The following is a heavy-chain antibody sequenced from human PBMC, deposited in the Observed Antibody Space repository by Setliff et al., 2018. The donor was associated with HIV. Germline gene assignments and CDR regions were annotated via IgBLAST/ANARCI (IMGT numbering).Heavy chain of an antibody. Sequence: PGGSLRLSCAASGFTFRSYGMHWVRQAPGKGLEWVAIIWFDGNKKYYADSVKGRFTISRDNSKNTLYLQMNSLRAEDTATYYCAKEFEDLSGVYWGQGTLVTVSS. CDR2: IWFDGNKK. CDR3: AKEFEDLSGVY. D-gene: IGHD3-10*01. CDR1: GFTFRSYG. V-gene: IGHV3-30*02. J-gene: IGHJ4*02.